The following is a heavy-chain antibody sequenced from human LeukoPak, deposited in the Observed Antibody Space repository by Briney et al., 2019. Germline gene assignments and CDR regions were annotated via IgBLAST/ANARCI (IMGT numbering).Heavy chain of an antibody. D-gene: IGHD3-10*01. CDR1: GFTFSSYG. J-gene: IGHJ4*02. Sequence: GGSLRLSCAASGFTFSSYGMHWVRQAPGKGLEWVAVIWYDGSNKYYADSVKGRFTISRDNSKNTLYLQMNSLRAEDTAVYYCARDQPVRGVPDYWGQGTLVAVSS. CDR3: ARDQPVRGVPDY. CDR2: IWYDGSNK. V-gene: IGHV3-33*01.